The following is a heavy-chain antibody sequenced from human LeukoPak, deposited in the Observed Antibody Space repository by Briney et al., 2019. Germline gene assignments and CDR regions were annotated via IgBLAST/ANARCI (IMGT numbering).Heavy chain of an antibody. J-gene: IGHJ5*02. D-gene: IGHD3-3*01. CDR3: ARAVDFWSGYPQPNWFDP. Sequence: QPGGSLRLSCAASGFTFGDYAMTWVRQAPGKGLEWVSAMSTSGGSTYYADSVKGRFTISRDNSKNTLFLQMNSLRAEDTAVYYCARAVDFWSGYPQPNWFDPWGQGTLVTVSS. V-gene: IGHV3-23*01. CDR1: GFTFGDYA. CDR2: MSTSGGST.